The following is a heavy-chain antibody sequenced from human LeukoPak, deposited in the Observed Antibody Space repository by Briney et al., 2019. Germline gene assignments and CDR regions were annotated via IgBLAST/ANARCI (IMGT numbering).Heavy chain of an antibody. CDR1: GYSITSSSW. J-gene: IGHJ4*02. CDR3: AREDNTVTLGH. V-gene: IGHV4-28*03. CDR2: IYHSGTT. D-gene: IGHD4-17*01. Sequence: SDTLSLTCAVSGYSITSSSWGGWIRQPPGKGLEWIGYIYHSGTTYYTPSLQSRVTMSVDTSQTQFSLKLRSVTAADTAVYYCAREDNTVTLGHWGQGTLVTVSS.